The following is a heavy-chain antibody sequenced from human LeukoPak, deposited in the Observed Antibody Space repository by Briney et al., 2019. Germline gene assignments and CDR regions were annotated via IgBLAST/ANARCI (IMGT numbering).Heavy chain of an antibody. CDR1: GYTFTGYY. J-gene: IGHJ5*02. D-gene: IGHD3-22*01. V-gene: IGHV1-8*03. Sequence: ASVKVSCKASGYTFTGYYMHWVRQAPGQGLEWMGWMNPNSGNTGYAQKFQGRVTITRNTSISTAYMELSSLRSEDTAVYYCAINYYDSSGYYPSNWFDPWGQGTLVTVSS. CDR2: MNPNSGNT. CDR3: AINYYDSSGYYPSNWFDP.